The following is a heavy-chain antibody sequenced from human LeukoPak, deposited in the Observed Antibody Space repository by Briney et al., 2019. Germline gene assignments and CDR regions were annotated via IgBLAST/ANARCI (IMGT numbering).Heavy chain of an antibody. V-gene: IGHV3-53*01. J-gene: IGHJ4*02. CDR3: ARVGGH. D-gene: IGHD3-10*01. Sequence: PGGSLRLSCAASGFSFSSYGMSWVRQAPGKGLESVSVIYSGGGTYYADSVRGRFIISRDNSKNTLYLQMNSLRVEDTAVYYCARVGGHWGQGTLVTVSS. CDR2: IYSGGGT. CDR1: GFSFSSYG.